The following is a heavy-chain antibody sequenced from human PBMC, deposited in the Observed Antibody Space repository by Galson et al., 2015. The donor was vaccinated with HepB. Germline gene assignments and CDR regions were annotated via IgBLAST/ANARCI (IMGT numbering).Heavy chain of an antibody. CDR1: GFTFSDYA. CDR3: EGKGTTGAFDV. Sequence: SLRLSCAASGFTFSDYAMHWVRQAPGKGLEWVAVISYDGSNKYYADSVEGRFTISRDNSKNTLYLQMNSLRAEDTAVYYCEGKGTTGAFDVWGQGTMVTVSS. J-gene: IGHJ3*01. V-gene: IGHV3-30-3*01. CDR2: ISYDGSNK. D-gene: IGHD1-1*01.